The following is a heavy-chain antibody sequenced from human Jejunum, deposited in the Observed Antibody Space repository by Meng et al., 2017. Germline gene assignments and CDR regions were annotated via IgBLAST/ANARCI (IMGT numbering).Heavy chain of an antibody. CDR3: ARDSGGSFDL. CDR1: GFIFKNYW. J-gene: IGHJ2*01. V-gene: IGHV3-74*01. D-gene: IGHD3-16*01. Sequence: GESLKISCEVSGFIFKNYWMHWVRQDPGKGLECISRIDNDGTSNLYADSVRGRFTVSRDNAKNTMYLQMNSLRVEDTAVYYCARDSGGSFDLWARGTLVTVSS. CDR2: IDNDGTSN.